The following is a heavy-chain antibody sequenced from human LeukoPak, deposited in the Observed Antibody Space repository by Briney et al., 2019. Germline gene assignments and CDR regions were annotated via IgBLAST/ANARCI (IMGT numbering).Heavy chain of an antibody. D-gene: IGHD1-26*01. V-gene: IGHV4-59*08. CDR2: IYYSGST. J-gene: IGHJ4*02. CDR1: GGSISSYY. Sequence: PSETLSLTCTVSGGSISSYYWSWIRQPPGKGLEWIGYIYYSGSTNYNPSLKSRVTISVDTSKNQCSLKLSSVTAADTAVYSCARLLRTGGYHYFDYWGQGTLVTVSS. CDR3: ARLLRTGGYHYFDY.